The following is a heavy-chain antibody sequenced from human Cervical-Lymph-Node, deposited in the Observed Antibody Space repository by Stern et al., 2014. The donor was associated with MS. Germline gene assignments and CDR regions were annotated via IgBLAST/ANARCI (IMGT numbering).Heavy chain of an antibody. J-gene: IGHJ3*02. CDR3: ARTSVVTPSDDVFDI. V-gene: IGHV4-30-2*01. D-gene: IGHD4-23*01. Sequence: QLQLQESGSGLVKPSQTLSLTCVVSGGSIGSGGHSWSWIRQPPGQGLEWVGYIYPSGSTFYNPSLERRVTISIDRSKNQFSLKLISVTAADAAVYYCARTSVVTPSDDVFDIWGQGTMVTVSS. CDR1: GGSIGSGGHS. CDR2: IYPSGST.